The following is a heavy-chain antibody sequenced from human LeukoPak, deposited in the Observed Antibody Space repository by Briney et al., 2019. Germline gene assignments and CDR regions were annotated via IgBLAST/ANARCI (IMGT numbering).Heavy chain of an antibody. CDR1: GYSISSGYY. V-gene: IGHV4-38-2*02. D-gene: IGHD6-19*01. CDR2: IYHSGST. CDR3: ARVLRIAVAGTNNWFDP. Sequence: PSETLSLTCTVSGYSISSGYYWGWIRQPPGKGLEWIGSIYHSGSTYYNPSLKSRVTISVDTSKNQFSLKLSSVTAADTAVYYCARVLRIAVAGTNNWFDPWGQGTLVTVSS. J-gene: IGHJ5*02.